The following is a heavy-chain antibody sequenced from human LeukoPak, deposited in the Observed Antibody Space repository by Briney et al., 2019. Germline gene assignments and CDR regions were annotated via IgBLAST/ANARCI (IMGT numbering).Heavy chain of an antibody. D-gene: IGHD5-12*01. CDR2: IYWNDDK. CDR1: GLSLSTSGVR. J-gene: IGHJ4*02. CDR3: AHRQSYGGYDY. V-gene: IGHV2-5*01. Sequence: SGPTLVSPTQTRTLTCTFSGLSLSTSGVRVGWIRQPPGKALEWLALIYWNDDKRYSPSLKSRLTITKDTPKNQVVLTMTNMDPVDTATYYCAHRQSYGGYDYWGQGTLVTVSS.